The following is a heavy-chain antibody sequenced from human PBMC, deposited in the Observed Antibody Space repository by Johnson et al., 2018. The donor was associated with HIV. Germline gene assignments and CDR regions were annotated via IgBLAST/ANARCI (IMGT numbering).Heavy chain of an antibody. CDR2: ISYDGSNK. V-gene: IGHV3-30-3*01. D-gene: IGHD3-22*01. J-gene: IGHJ3*02. CDR3: ARDATYYYDSSGYHDAFDI. Sequence: QMQLVESGGGVVQPGRSLRLSCAASVFTFSSYAMHWVRQAPGKGLEWVAVISYDGSNKYYADSVKGRFTISRDNSKNTLYLQMNSLRAEDTAVYYCARDATYYYDSSGYHDAFDIWGQGTMVTVSS. CDR1: VFTFSSYA.